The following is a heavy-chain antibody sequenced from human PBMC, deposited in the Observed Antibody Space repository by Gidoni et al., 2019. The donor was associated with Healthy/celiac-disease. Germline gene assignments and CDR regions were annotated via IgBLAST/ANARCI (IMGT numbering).Heavy chain of an antibody. V-gene: IGHV3-23*01. J-gene: IGHJ4*02. CDR1: GFTFSSYA. Sequence: EVPLLESGGGLVQPGGSLRLSCAASGFTFSSYAMRWVRQAPGQGLEWVSAISGSGGSTYYADSVKGRFTISRDNSKNTLYLQMNSLRAEDTAVYYCAKGEVAGTGLVDYWGQGTLVTVSS. D-gene: IGHD6-19*01. CDR3: AKGEVAGTGLVDY. CDR2: ISGSGGST.